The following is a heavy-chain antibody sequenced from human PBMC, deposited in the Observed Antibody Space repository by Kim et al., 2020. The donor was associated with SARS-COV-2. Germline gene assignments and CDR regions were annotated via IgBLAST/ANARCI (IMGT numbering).Heavy chain of an antibody. D-gene: IGHD3-10*01. J-gene: IGHJ5*02. CDR1: GGSISSGGYS. V-gene: IGHV4-30-2*01. Sequence: SETLSLTCAVSGGSISSGGYSWSWIRQPPGKGLEWIGYIYHSGSTYYNPSLKSRVTISVDRSKNQFSLKLSSVTAADTAVYYCARASVTTGITMVRPTTYYNWFDPWGQGTLVTVSS. CDR3: ARASVTTGITMVRPTTYYNWFDP. CDR2: IYHSGST.